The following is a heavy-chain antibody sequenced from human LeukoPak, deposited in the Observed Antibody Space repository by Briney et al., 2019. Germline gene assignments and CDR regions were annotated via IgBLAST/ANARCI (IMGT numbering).Heavy chain of an antibody. CDR2: ISGVGST. CDR1: GFTVSSNY. Sequence: GGSLRLSCAASGFTVSSNYMSWVRQAPGKGLEWVSSISGVGSTSYADSVKGRFTISRDNSRSTLYLQMDSLRPEDTAVYYCARDRGRYYDSRGFYWGYYFDSWGQGILVTVST. J-gene: IGHJ4*02. V-gene: IGHV3-66*01. D-gene: IGHD3-22*01. CDR3: ARDRGRYYDSRGFYWGYYFDS.